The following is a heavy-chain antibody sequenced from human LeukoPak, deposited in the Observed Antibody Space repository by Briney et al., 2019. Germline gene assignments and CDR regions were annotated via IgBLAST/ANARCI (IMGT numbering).Heavy chain of an antibody. CDR3: AKLKLGRYGDYVFGPSDY. CDR2: ISGSGGST. CDR1: GFTFSSYA. Sequence: GGSLRLSCAASGFTFSSYAMSWVRQAPGKGLEWVSAISGSGGSTYYADSVKGRFTISRDNSKNTLYLQMNSLRAEDTAVYYCAKLKLGRYGDYVFGPSDYWGQGTLVTVSS. V-gene: IGHV3-23*01. J-gene: IGHJ4*02. D-gene: IGHD4-17*01.